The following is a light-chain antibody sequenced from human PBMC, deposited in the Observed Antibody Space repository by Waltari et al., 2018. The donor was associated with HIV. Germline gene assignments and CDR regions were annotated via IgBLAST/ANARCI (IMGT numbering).Light chain of an antibody. CDR1: SLRSYY. Sequence: SSELTQDPAVSVALGQTVTITCQGDSLRSYYASWYQQKPGQAPILVICDKNHRPSGIPDRCSGSRSGNTASLTITGAQAEDEADYYCNSRDSSGNHWVFGGGTKLTVL. CDR2: DKN. CDR3: NSRDSSGNHWV. V-gene: IGLV3-19*01. J-gene: IGLJ3*02.